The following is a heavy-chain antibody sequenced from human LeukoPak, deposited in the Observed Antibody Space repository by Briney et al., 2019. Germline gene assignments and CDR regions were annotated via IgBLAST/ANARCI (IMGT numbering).Heavy chain of an antibody. CDR3: ARGGIQVSGIDEIDY. D-gene: IGHD6-13*01. Sequence: GGSLRLSCAASGFTLRSYDMHWVRQVTGKGLEWVSAIGISGDTHYPGSVKGRFTISRENAKNSLYLQMNSLTAGGTAVYYCARGGIQVSGIDEIDYWGQGTLVTVSS. CDR1: GFTLRSYD. J-gene: IGHJ4*02. CDR2: IGISGDT. V-gene: IGHV3-13*01.